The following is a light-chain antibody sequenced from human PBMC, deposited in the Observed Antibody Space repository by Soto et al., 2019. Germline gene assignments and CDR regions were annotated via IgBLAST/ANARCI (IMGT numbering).Light chain of an antibody. CDR2: AAS. CDR1: QGITNW. V-gene: IGKV1-12*01. J-gene: IGKJ4*01. CDR3: QQANSFPLT. Sequence: IQRSQSPSSVSASLGDRVTITCRASQGITNWLAWYQQKPGKAPKLLIYAASGLPSGVPSRFSGSGSGTDFTLTISSLQPEDFATYYCQQANSFPLTFGGGSMVDIK.